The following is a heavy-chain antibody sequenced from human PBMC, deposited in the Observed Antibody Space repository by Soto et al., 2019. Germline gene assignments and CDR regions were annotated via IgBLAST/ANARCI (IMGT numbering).Heavy chain of an antibody. CDR1: GFTFSSYW. CDR2: IKQDGSEK. J-gene: IGHJ6*03. CDR3: ARIRNDIVVVPAAISHYYYMDV. V-gene: IGHV3-7*01. D-gene: IGHD2-2*01. Sequence: GGSLRLSCAASGFTFSSYWMSWVRQAPGKGLEWVANIKQDGSEKYYVDSVKGRFTISRDNAKNSLYLQMNSLRAEDTAVYYCARIRNDIVVVPAAISHYYYMDVWGKGTTVTVSS.